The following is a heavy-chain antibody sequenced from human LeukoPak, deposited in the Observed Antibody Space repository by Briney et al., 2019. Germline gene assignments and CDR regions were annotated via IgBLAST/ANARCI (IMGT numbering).Heavy chain of an antibody. V-gene: IGHV5-51*01. CDR2: IYAGGSDT. D-gene: IGHD3-10*01. Sequence: GESLKISCKGSGYSFTSYWIGWVRQMPGKGLEWMGIIYAGGSDTRYSPSFQGQVTISADKSISTAYLQWSSLKAPDTAMYYCARGREGSGSYRTGFDHWGQGTLVTVSS. CDR3: ARGREGSGSYRTGFDH. CDR1: GYSFTSYW. J-gene: IGHJ4*02.